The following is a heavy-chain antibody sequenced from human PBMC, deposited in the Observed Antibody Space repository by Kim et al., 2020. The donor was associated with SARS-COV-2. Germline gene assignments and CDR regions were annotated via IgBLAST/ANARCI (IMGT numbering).Heavy chain of an antibody. Sequence: GGSLRLSCAASGFTVSSNYMSWVRQAPGKGLEWVSDIYSGGSTYYADSVKGRFTISRDNSKNKVYLQMISLSAEDTAVYYCARDQGSYGYVYWGQGTLVTVSS. D-gene: IGHD5-18*01. J-gene: IGHJ4*02. CDR2: IYSGGST. V-gene: IGHV3-66*01. CDR1: GFTVSSNY. CDR3: ARDQGSYGYVY.